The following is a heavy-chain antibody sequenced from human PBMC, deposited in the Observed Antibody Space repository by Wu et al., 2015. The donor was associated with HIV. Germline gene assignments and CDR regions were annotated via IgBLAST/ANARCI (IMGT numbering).Heavy chain of an antibody. CDR3: ASGIQAGGANY. CDR1: GGTFNSYA. Sequence: QVQLAQSGAEVKKPGSSVKVSCKASGGTFNSYALNWVRQAPGQGLEWMGRLNPNTGGADSAQKFQGRVTLTRDTSISTAYMDLSSLRPDDTATYYCASGIQAGGANYWGQGTLVTVS. CDR2: LNPNTGGA. J-gene: IGHJ4*02. D-gene: IGHD2-21*01. V-gene: IGHV1-2*02.